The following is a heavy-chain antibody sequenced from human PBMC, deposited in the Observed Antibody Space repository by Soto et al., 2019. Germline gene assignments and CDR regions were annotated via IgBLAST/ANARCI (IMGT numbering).Heavy chain of an antibody. CDR3: ARGRASGSYYLLDY. D-gene: IGHD3-10*01. CDR1: GDTFTTYD. V-gene: IGHV1-8*01. J-gene: IGHJ4*02. CDR2: INPNSGNI. Sequence: ASVKVSCKASGDTFTTYDINWVRQVTGHGLEWMGWINPNSGNIGYAQRFQGRVTMTRDTAIRTAYMEVSSLRSDDTAVYYCARGRASGSYYLLDYWGQGTLVTVSS.